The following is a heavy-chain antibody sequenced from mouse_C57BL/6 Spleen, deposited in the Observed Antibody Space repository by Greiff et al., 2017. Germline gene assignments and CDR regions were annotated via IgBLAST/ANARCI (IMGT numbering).Heavy chain of an antibody. Sequence: VKLMESGPELVKPGASVKISCKASGYAFSSSWMNWVKQRPGKGLEWIGRIYPGDGDTNYNGKFKGKATLTADKSSSTAYMQLSSLTSEDSAVYFCARDTTVVDWYIDVWGTGTTVTVSS. CDR1: GYAFSSSW. V-gene: IGHV1-82*01. D-gene: IGHD1-1*01. J-gene: IGHJ1*03. CDR2: IYPGDGDT. CDR3: ARDTTVVDWYIDV.